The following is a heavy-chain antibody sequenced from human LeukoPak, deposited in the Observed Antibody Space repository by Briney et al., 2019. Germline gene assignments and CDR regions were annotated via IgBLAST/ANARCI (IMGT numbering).Heavy chain of an antibody. CDR1: GYTFTGYY. CDR2: INPNSGGT. Sequence: PVASVKVSCKASGYTFTGYYMHWVRQAPGQGLEWMGWINPNSGGTNYAQKFQGRVTMTRDTSISTAYMELSRLRSDDTAVYYCARDIIAVAGTGDYWGQGTLVTVSS. D-gene: IGHD6-19*01. CDR3: ARDIIAVAGTGDY. V-gene: IGHV1-2*02. J-gene: IGHJ4*02.